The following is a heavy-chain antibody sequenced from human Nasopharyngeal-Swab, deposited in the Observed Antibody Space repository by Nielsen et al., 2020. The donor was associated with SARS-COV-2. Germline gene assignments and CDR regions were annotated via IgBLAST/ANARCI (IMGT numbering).Heavy chain of an antibody. Sequence: VRQAPGKGLEWVSYISSSGSTIYYADSVKGRFTISRDNAKNSLYLQMNSLRAEDTAVYYCARGDVKDIVLVVYAKGYGMDVWGQGTTVTVSS. V-gene: IGHV3-48*03. D-gene: IGHD2-8*02. CDR3: ARGDVKDIVLVVYAKGYGMDV. J-gene: IGHJ6*02. CDR2: ISSSGSTI.